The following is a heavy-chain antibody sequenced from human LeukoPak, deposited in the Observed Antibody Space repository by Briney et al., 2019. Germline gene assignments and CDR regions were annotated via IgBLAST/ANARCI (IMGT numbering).Heavy chain of an antibody. Sequence: GGSLRLSCAASGFIFSDYYMSWIRQAPGKGLEWVSKISDSGSTVYYADSVKGRFTISRDNSKNTLYLQMNSLRAEDTAVYYCAKDPSGITIFGVVIKRGDYYYGMDVWGQGTTVTVSS. CDR2: ISDSGSTV. J-gene: IGHJ6*02. V-gene: IGHV3-11*01. CDR1: GFIFSDYY. D-gene: IGHD3-3*01. CDR3: AKDPSGITIFGVVIKRGDYYYGMDV.